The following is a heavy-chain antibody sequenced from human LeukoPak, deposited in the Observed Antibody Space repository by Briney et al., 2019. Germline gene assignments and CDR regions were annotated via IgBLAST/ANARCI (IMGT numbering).Heavy chain of an antibody. Sequence: GGSLRLSCAASPVITFSDYWMNWVRQAPGEGLEWVAIIRQDGRETLYLDSVRGRFTISRDNAKSSVYLEINSLRAEDTAVYYCVGGIGWQPDYWGQGTLVTVSS. V-gene: IGHV3-7*03. CDR3: VGGIGWQPDY. CDR2: IRQDGRET. J-gene: IGHJ4*02. D-gene: IGHD6-19*01. CDR1: PVITFSDYW.